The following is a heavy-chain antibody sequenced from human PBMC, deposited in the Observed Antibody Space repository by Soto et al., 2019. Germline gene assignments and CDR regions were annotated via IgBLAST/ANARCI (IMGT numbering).Heavy chain of an antibody. V-gene: IGHV3-30*03. CDR3: ALTRRSSLLEVAGPGFEY. Sequence: GGSLRLSCAASGFNFGFFGMHWVRQAPGKGLEWLSVLSYEGSEEYYADSVRGRFTISRDNSKNTLFLQMDSLRVDDTGVYYCALTRRSSLLEVAGPGFEYWGQGTLVTVSS. CDR2: LSYEGSEE. D-gene: IGHD6-19*01. CDR1: GFNFGFFG. J-gene: IGHJ4*02.